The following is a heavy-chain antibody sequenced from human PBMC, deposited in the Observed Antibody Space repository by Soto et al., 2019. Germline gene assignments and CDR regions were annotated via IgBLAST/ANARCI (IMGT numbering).Heavy chain of an antibody. D-gene: IGHD3-16*01. CDR1: GLSFTTFE. J-gene: IGHJ4*02. CDR3: VGGGLSYFDY. V-gene: IGHV3-48*03. Sequence: WGSLRLSCAASGLSFTTFEMNWVRQAPGKGLEWLSYISGGGGTTYYADSVKGRFTISRDNTKNSLFLQMSSLRDEDTGVYFCVGGGLSYFDYWGQGALVTVSS. CDR2: ISGGGGTT.